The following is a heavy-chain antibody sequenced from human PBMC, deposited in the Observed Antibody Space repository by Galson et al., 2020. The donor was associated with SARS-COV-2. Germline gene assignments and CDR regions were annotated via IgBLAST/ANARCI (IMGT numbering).Heavy chain of an antibody. J-gene: IGHJ4*02. CDR1: GESFSGYY. Sequence: SQASETLSLTCAVYGESFSGYYWSWIRQPPGKGLEWIGEINNSGRANYNPSLKSRVTISVDTSKNQFSLKLNSVTAADTAVYYCARGRGLAATIDYWGQGTVVSVSS. CDR2: INNSGRA. V-gene: IGHV4-34*01. CDR3: ARGRGLAATIDY.